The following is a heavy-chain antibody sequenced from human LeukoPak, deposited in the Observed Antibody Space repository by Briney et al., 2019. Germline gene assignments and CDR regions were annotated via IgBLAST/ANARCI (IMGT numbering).Heavy chain of an antibody. J-gene: IGHJ4*02. Sequence: KPSETLSLTCAVYGGSFSGYYWSWIRQPPGKGLEWIGEINHSGSTNYNPSLKSRVTISVDTSKNQFSLKLSSVTAVDTAVYYCARGRKDIVVHRGYYFDYWGQGTLVTVSS. D-gene: IGHD2-2*01. CDR3: ARGRKDIVVHRGYYFDY. CDR2: INHSGST. CDR1: GGSFSGYY. V-gene: IGHV4-34*01.